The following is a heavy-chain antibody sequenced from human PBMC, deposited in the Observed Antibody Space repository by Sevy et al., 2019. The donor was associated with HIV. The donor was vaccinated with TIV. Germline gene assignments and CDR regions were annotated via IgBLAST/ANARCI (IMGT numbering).Heavy chain of an antibody. CDR3: ARRVYDSSGYPQYYFDY. CDR2: IYPGDSDI. J-gene: IGHJ4*02. CDR1: GYRFTSYW. V-gene: IGHV5-51*01. Sequence: GESLKSSCKGSGYRFTSYWIAWVRQMPGKGLEWMGIIYPGDSDIRSSPSLQGQVTISVDKSISTVYLQWSSLEASDTAMYFCARRVYDSSGYPQYYFDYWGQGTLVTVSS. D-gene: IGHD3-22*01.